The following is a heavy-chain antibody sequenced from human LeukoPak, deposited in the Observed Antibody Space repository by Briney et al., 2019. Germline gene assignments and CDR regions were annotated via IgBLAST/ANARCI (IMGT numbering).Heavy chain of an antibody. CDR1: GFTLRSYV. J-gene: IGHJ6*03. CDR3: ARWYVTDEIAAGGTNYYYYYYMDV. D-gene: IGHD6-13*01. V-gene: IGHV3-23*01. Sequence: GGSLRLSCVASGFTLRSYVMNWVRQTPGKGLEWVSSISGSGDSTFYADSVKGRFSISRDNSKNTLYLQVNGLRTEDTALYYCARWYVTDEIAAGGTNYYYYYYMDVWGKGTTVTISS. CDR2: ISGSGDST.